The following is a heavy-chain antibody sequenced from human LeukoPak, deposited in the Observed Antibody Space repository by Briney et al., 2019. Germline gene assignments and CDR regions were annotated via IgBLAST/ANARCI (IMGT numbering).Heavy chain of an antibody. J-gene: IGHJ6*03. CDR2: ISSSSSYI. CDR1: GFTFSSYS. CDR3: AKVPAAVPYYSYMDV. D-gene: IGHD2-2*01. Sequence: GGSLRLSCAASGFTFSSYSMNWVRQAPGKGLEWVSSISSSSSYIYYADSVKGRFTISRDNAKNSLYLQMNSLRAEDTAVYYCAKVPAAVPYYSYMDVWGKGTTVTVSS. V-gene: IGHV3-21*01.